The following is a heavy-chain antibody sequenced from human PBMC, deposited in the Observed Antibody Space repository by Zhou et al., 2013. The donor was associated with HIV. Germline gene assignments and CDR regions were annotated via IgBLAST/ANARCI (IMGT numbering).Heavy chain of an antibody. J-gene: IGHJ4*02. Sequence: QGQLVQSGVEVKKPGASVKVSCKATGYTFSSYGISWVRQAPGQGPEWMGWISVQNGNTNYAQKFQGRVAMTTETSTSTAYMELRSLTSDDTAVYFCATYGPGYNWMYKWGQGTLVTVSS. CDR1: GYTFSSYG. CDR2: ISVQNGNT. V-gene: IGHV1-18*01. D-gene: IGHD1-20*01. CDR3: ATYGPGYNWMYK.